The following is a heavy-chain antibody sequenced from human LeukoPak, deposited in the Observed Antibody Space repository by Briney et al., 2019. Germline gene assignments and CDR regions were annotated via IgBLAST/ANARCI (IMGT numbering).Heavy chain of an antibody. V-gene: IGHV3-21*01. CDR1: GFTFSSYG. Sequence: GGSLRLSCAASGFTFSSYGMSWVRQAPGKGLEWVSSISSSSSYIYYADSVKGRFTISRDNAKNSLYLQMNSLRAEDTAVYYCARRPSTDFDYWGQGTLVTVSS. J-gene: IGHJ4*02. D-gene: IGHD2-2*01. CDR2: ISSSSSYI. CDR3: ARRPSTDFDY.